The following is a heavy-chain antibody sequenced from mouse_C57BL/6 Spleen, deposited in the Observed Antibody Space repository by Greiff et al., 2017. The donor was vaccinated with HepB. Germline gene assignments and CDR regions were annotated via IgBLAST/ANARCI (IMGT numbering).Heavy chain of an antibody. CDR1: GFTFSDYG. D-gene: IGHD1-1*01. V-gene: IGHV5-17*01. Sequence: EVKLMESGGGLVKPGGSLKLSCAASGFTFSDYGMHWVRQAPEKGLEWVAYISSGSSTIYYADTVKGRFTISRDNAKNTLFLQMTSLRSEDTAMYYCARGYYYGAGDYWGQGTSVTVSS. CDR2: ISSGSSTI. J-gene: IGHJ4*01. CDR3: ARGYYYGAGDY.